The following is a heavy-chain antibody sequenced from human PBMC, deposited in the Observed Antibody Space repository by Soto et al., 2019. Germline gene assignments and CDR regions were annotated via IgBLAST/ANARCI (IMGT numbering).Heavy chain of an antibody. D-gene: IGHD2-15*01. J-gene: IGHJ4*02. Sequence: ASVTVSCKASGYTFTRYNVHWVRQAPGQGIELMAISYLSGGTTYYVQKFEGRVTLTTDTSTRTVYMELSSLRSDDTAVYYCARVRGGGSEYFFDYWGQGTLVTVSS. V-gene: IGHV1-46*01. CDR3: ARVRGGGSEYFFDY. CDR2: SYLSGGTT. CDR1: GYTFTRYN.